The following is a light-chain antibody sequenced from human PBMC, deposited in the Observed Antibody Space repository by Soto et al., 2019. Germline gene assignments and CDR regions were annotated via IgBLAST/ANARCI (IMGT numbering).Light chain of an antibody. CDR2: AYN. CDR1: NSNIGAGYD. J-gene: IGLJ3*02. CDR3: QSYDSSLSGRV. Sequence: QSVLTQPPSVSGAPGQRVTISCTGSNSNIGAGYDVHWYQQLPGTAPKLLIFAYNNRPSGVPDRFSGSKSVTSASLAISGLQAEDEADYYCQSYDSSLSGRVFGGGTKLTVL. V-gene: IGLV1-40*01.